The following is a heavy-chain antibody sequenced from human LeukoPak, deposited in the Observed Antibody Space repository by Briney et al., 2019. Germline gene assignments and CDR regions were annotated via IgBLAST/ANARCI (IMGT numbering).Heavy chain of an antibody. D-gene: IGHD3-22*01. CDR2: IWYDGSNK. CDR3: ARDMTMILGGWFDT. V-gene: IGHV3-33*08. CDR1: GFAFDEHG. J-gene: IGHJ5*02. Sequence: PGGSLRLSCTASGFAFDEHGMSRVRQVPGKGLEWVAVIWYDGSNKYYGDSVQGRFTISRDNSNNTLHLQMESLRVEDTAIYYCARDMTMILGGWFDTWGQGTLVTVSS.